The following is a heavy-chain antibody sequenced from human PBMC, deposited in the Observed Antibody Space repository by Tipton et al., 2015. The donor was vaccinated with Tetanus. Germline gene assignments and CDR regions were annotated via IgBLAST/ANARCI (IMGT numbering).Heavy chain of an antibody. CDR2: IYYSGST. J-gene: IGHJ3*02. V-gene: IGHV4-59*12. Sequence: TLSLTCSVSGGSISSYFWSWIRQSPGQGLEWIGLIYYSGSTSYNPSLKSRVTISVDTSRNQFSLTLTSVTVADTAFYFCARVLRYSAAGGWDDAFDIWGQGTLVAVSS. CDR3: ARVLRYSAAGGWDDAFDI. D-gene: IGHD2-21*01. CDR1: GGSISSYF.